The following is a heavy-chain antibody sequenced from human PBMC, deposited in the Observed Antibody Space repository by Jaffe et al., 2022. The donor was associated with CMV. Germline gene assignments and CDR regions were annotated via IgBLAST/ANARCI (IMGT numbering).Heavy chain of an antibody. J-gene: IGHJ4*02. CDR1: GGSFSSSNW. CDR2: IYHSGST. Sequence: QVQLQESGPGLVKPSGTLSLTCAVSGGSFSSSNWWTWVRQPPGKGLEWIGEIYHSGSTNYNPSLKSRVIISVDKSKNEFSLKLSSVTAADTAVYYCARVTYGGNSGLDYWGQGTLVTVSS. D-gene: IGHD4-17*01. CDR3: ARVTYGGNSGLDY. V-gene: IGHV4-4*02.